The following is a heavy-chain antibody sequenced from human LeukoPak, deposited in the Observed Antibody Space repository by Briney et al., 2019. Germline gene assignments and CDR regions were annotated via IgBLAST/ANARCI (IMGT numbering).Heavy chain of an antibody. D-gene: IGHD3-10*01. V-gene: IGHV4-31*03. J-gene: IGHJ4*02. CDR1: GGSISSGGYY. CDR2: IYYRGST. Sequence: SQTLSLTCTVSGGSISSGGYYWSWIRQHPGKGLEWIGYIYYRGSTYYNPSLKSRVTISVDTSKNQFSLKLSSVTAADTAVYYCAREFVYYYGSGSYGGHYYFDYWGQGTLVTVSS. CDR3: AREFVYYYGSGSYGGHYYFDY.